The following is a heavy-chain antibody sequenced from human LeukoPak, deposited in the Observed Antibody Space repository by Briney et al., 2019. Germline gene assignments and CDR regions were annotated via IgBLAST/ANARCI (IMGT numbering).Heavy chain of an antibody. D-gene: IGHD1-1*01. Sequence: PGGSLRLSCAASGFIIRTYWMTWVRQAPGKGLQWVANIGEDESETNYVDSVNGRFTSSRDNAKNSLYLQMNSLRAEDPAVYYCARNRGTSDWGQGTRVTVSS. CDR3: ARNRGTSD. J-gene: IGHJ4*02. V-gene: IGHV3-7*01. CDR2: IGEDESET. CDR1: GFIIRTYW.